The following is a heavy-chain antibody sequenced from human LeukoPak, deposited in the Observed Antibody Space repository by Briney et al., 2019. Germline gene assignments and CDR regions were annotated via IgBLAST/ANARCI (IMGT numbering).Heavy chain of an antibody. D-gene: IGHD3-3*01. CDR3: ARTYDFGRGPPGDAFDN. Sequence: GGSLRLSCAASGFTFSSYSMNWVRQAPGKGLEWVSYISSSSSTIYYADSVKGRFTISRDNARESVFLQMDSLRVDDTAVYYCARTYDFGRGPPGDAFDNWGPGTWVIVSS. CDR1: GFTFSSYS. V-gene: IGHV3-48*01. J-gene: IGHJ3*02. CDR2: ISSSSSTI.